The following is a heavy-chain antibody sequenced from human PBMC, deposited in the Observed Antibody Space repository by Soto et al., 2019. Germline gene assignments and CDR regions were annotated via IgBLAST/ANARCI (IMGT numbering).Heavy chain of an antibody. V-gene: IGHV3-23*01. D-gene: IGHD2-8*01. Sequence: GGSLRLSCAASGFTFSSYAMSWVRQAPGKGLEWVSAISGSGGSTYYADSVKGRFTISRDNSKNTLYLQMNSLRAEDTAVYYCTSSTWDIVLMVYAIEYFQHWGQGTLVTVSS. CDR1: GFTFSSYA. J-gene: IGHJ1*01. CDR3: TSSTWDIVLMVYAIEYFQH. CDR2: ISGSGGST.